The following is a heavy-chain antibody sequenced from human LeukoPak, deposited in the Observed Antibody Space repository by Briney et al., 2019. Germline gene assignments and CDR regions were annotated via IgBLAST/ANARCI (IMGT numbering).Heavy chain of an antibody. CDR2: IYYSGST. J-gene: IGHJ5*02. Sequence: SETLSLTCTVSGGSISSSSYYWGWIRQPPGKGLEWIGRIYYSGSTYYNPSLKSRVTISVDTSKNQFSLKLSSVTAADTAVYYCARGSGYSSSTSCYAGQPWGQGTLVTVSS. CDR3: ARGSGYSSSTSCYAGQP. V-gene: IGHV4-39*07. CDR1: GGSISSSSYY. D-gene: IGHD2-2*01.